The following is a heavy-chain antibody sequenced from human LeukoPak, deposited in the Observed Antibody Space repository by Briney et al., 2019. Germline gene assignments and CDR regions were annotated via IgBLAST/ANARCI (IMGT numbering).Heavy chain of an antibody. CDR3: ARGASYYCSSTSCSSGLDY. Sequence: GRSLRLSCAASGFTFDDYAMHWVRQAPGKGLEWVSGISWNSGSIGYADSVKGRFTISRDNAKNSLYLQMNSLRAEDTALYYCARGASYYCSSTSCSSGLDYWGQGTLVTVSS. CDR1: GFTFDDYA. J-gene: IGHJ4*02. D-gene: IGHD2-2*01. CDR2: ISWNSGSI. V-gene: IGHV3-9*01.